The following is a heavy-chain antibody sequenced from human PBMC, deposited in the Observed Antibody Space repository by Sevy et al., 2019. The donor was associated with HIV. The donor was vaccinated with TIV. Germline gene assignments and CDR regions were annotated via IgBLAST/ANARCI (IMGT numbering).Heavy chain of an antibody. CDR3: ATLGGSSSWCGDTYYFDY. J-gene: IGHJ4*02. Sequence: GGSLRLSCAASGFTFSSYSMNWVRQAPGKGLEWVSSISSSSSYIYYADSVKGRFTISRDNAKNSLYLQMNSLRAEDTAVYYCATLGGSSSWCGDTYYFDYWGQGTLVTVSS. D-gene: IGHD6-13*01. V-gene: IGHV3-21*01. CDR2: ISSSSSYI. CDR1: GFTFSSYS.